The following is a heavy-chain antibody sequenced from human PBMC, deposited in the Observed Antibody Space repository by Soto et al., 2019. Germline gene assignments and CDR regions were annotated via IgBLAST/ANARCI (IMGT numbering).Heavy chain of an antibody. D-gene: IGHD3-10*01. J-gene: IGHJ5*02. CDR2: INPNSGGT. CDR1: GYTFTGYY. Sequence: ASVKVSCKASGYTFTGYYMHWVRQAPGQGLEWMGWINPNSGGTNYAQKFQGRVTMTRDTSISTAYMELSRLRSDDTAVYYCARAYGSGSYYASWGQGTLATVSS. V-gene: IGHV1-2*02. CDR3: ARAYGSGSYYAS.